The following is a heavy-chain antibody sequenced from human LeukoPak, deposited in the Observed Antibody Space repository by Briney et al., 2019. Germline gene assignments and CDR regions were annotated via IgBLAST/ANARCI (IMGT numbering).Heavy chain of an antibody. V-gene: IGHV1-69*13. CDR3: ARGSTIFGVVIKRYYYYYYMDV. CDR1: GYSFSRHA. J-gene: IGHJ6*03. D-gene: IGHD3-3*01. Sequence: AASVKVSCKTSGYSFSRHAMSWVRQAPGQGLEWMGGIIPVFHTTNYARKFQGRLTITADESTATAYMELSSLRSEDTAVYYCARGSTIFGVVIKRYYYYYYMDVWGKGTTVTVSS. CDR2: IIPVFHTT.